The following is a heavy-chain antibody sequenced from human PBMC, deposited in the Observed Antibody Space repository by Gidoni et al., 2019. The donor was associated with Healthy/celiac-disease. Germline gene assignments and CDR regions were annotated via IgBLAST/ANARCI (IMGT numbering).Heavy chain of an antibody. CDR1: GYSISSGYY. CDR2: IYHSGST. D-gene: IGHD6-13*01. Sequence: QVQLQESGPGLVKPSETLSLTCTVSGYSISSGYYWGWIRQPPGKGLEWIGSIYHSGSTYYNPSLKSRVTISVDTSKNQFSLKLSSVTAADTAVYYCARDPNGYSSSWTTDYWGQGTLVTVSS. CDR3: ARDPNGYSSSWTTDY. J-gene: IGHJ4*02. V-gene: IGHV4-38-2*02.